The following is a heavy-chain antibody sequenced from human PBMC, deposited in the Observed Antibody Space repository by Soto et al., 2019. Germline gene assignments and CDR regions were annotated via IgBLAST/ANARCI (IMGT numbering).Heavy chain of an antibody. CDR1: CCSISSHS. CDR3: ARRYYDILTGIYYFDY. V-gene: IGHV4-59*08. J-gene: IGHJ4*02. Sequence: SDTLSLTCSFLCCSISSHSWNWIVQPPGRGLEWIGHVYSSGSTNYNPSLESRVTISVDTSKNQFSLKLSSVTAADTAVYYCARRYYDILTGIYYFDYWGQGTLVS. CDR2: VYSSGST. D-gene: IGHD3-9*01.